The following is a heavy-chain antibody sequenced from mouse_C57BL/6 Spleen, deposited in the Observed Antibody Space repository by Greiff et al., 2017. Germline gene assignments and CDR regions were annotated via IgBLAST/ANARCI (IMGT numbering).Heavy chain of an antibody. CDR3: ARGAKLGRRYFDY. CDR2: INPNNGGT. Sequence: VQLQQPGAELVKPGASVKMSCKASGYTFTSYWITWVKQSHGKSLEWIGDINPNNGGTIYNQKFKGKATLTVDKSSSTAYMELRSLTSEDTAVYYCARGAKLGRRYFDYWGQGTTLTVSS. CDR1: GYTFTSYW. D-gene: IGHD4-1*01. V-gene: IGHV1-18*01. J-gene: IGHJ2*01.